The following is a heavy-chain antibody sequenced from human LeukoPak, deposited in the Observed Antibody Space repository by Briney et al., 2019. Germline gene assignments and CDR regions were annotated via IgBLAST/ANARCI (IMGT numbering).Heavy chain of an antibody. CDR1: GGTFSSYA. J-gene: IGHJ3*02. D-gene: IGHD1-7*01. V-gene: IGHV1-69*05. CDR3: ARDQDWNYAFDI. Sequence: SVTVSCKASGGTFSSYAISWVRPAPGQGLEWMGGIIPIFGTANYAQKFQGRVTMTRDTSTSTVYMELSSLRSEDTAVYYCARDQDWNYAFDIWGQGTMVTVSS. CDR2: IIPIFGTA.